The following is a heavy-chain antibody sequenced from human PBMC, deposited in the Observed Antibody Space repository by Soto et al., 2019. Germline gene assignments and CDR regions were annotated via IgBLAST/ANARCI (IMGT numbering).Heavy chain of an antibody. J-gene: IGHJ2*01. D-gene: IGHD6-6*01. CDR1: GYTFTSYA. V-gene: IGHV1-3*05. CDR3: ARVGGSSSTRGYFDL. Sequence: QVQLVQSGAEEKKPGASVKVSCKASGYTFTSYAMHWVRQAPGQRLEWMGWINAGNGNTKYSQKFQGRVTITRDTAASTADMERSSLRAEDTAVDYCARVGGSSSTRGYFDLWGRGTLVTVSS. CDR2: INAGNGNT.